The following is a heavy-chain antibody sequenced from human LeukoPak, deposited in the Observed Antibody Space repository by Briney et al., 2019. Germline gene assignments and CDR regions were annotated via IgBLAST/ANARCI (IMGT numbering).Heavy chain of an antibody. CDR2: ISNDGTNK. Sequence: GRSLRLSCEASGFSFSHYGMHWVRQAPGEGLECVALISNDGTNKFYVDPVKGRFTISRDNSKNTLYLQMDSLRTEDTAVYYCARDWARGNSYYVDYWGQGTLVTVSS. D-gene: IGHD4-23*01. CDR3: ARDWARGNSYYVDY. V-gene: IGHV3-30*03. J-gene: IGHJ4*02. CDR1: GFSFSHYG.